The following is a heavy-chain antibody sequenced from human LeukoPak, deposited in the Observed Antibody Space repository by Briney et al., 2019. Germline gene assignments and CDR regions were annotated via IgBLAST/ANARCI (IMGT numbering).Heavy chain of an antibody. Sequence: GRSLRLSCAASGFTFSSYAMHWVRQAPGKGLEWVAVISYDGSNKYYADSVKGRFTISRDNSKSTLFLEMNSLRAEDTAVYYCARQPTGFPNWFDLWGQGAPVTVSS. D-gene: IGHD1-14*01. CDR2: ISYDGSNK. CDR1: GFTFSSYA. J-gene: IGHJ5*02. CDR3: ARQPTGFPNWFDL. V-gene: IGHV3-30*04.